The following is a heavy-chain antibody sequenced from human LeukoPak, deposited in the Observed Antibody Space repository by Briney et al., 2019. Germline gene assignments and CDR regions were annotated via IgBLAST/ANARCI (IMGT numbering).Heavy chain of an antibody. CDR3: ARADCSSTSCPGGGDY. D-gene: IGHD2-2*01. CDR2: IYPGDSDT. Sequence: GESLKVSCKGSGYSFTSYWIGWVRPMPGKGLEWMGIIYPGDSDTRYRPSFQGQVTISADKSISTAYLQWSSLKASDTAMYYCARADCSSTSCPGGGDYWGQGTLVTVSS. J-gene: IGHJ4*02. CDR1: GYSFTSYW. V-gene: IGHV5-51*01.